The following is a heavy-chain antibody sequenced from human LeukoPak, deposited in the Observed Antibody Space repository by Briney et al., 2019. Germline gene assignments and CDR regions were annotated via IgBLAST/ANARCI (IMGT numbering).Heavy chain of an antibody. CDR1: GFTFSSYG. CDR2: ISYDGSNK. J-gene: IGHJ4*02. V-gene: IGHV3-30*03. CDR3: AVASSSTWYRFDY. Sequence: GGSLRLSCAASGFTFSSYGMHWVRQAPGKGLEWVAVISYDGSNKYYADSVKGRFTISRDNSKNTLYLQMNSLRAEDTAVYYCAVASSSTWYRFDYWGQGTLVTVSS. D-gene: IGHD6-13*01.